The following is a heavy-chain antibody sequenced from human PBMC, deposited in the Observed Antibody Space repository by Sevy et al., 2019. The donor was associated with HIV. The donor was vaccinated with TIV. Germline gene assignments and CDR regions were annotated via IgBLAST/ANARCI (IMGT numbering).Heavy chain of an antibody. Sequence: GGSLRLSCAASGFTFAKYSMSWLRQAPGKGLEWVSTFSFGCGRINYADSVKCRFTISRDDSKNTLYLQMNSLRAEDTATYFCAREGCTQPHDYWGQGTLVTVSS. CDR2: FSFGCGRI. CDR3: AREGCTQPHDY. CDR1: GFTFAKYS. V-gene: IGHV3-23*01. J-gene: IGHJ4*02.